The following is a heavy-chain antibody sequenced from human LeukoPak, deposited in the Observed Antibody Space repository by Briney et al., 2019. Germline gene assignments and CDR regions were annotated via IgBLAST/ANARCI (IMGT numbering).Heavy chain of an antibody. Sequence: GASVKVSCKASGYTFTSYGISWVRQGPGQGLEWMGWISAYNGNTNYAQKLQGRVTMTTDTSTSTAYMELRSLRSDDTAVYYCARFSYDFWSGYYSPSDYWGQGTLVTVSS. V-gene: IGHV1-18*01. CDR3: ARFSYDFWSGYYSPSDY. CDR2: ISAYNGNT. D-gene: IGHD3-3*01. J-gene: IGHJ4*02. CDR1: GYTFTSYG.